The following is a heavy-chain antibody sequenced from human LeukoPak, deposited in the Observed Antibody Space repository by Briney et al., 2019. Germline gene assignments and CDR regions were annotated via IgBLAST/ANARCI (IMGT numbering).Heavy chain of an antibody. V-gene: IGHV1-18*01. J-gene: IGHJ3*02. CDR3: ARDGCSGGSCYPDAFDI. D-gene: IGHD2-15*01. CDR1: GYTFTSYG. CDR2: ISASNGNT. Sequence: ASVKVSCKASGYTFTSYGINWVRQAPGQGLEWMGWISASNGNTNYAQKHQGRVTMTTDTSTSTADMELRSLTPDDTAVYYCARDGCSGGSCYPDAFDIWGQGTMVTVSS.